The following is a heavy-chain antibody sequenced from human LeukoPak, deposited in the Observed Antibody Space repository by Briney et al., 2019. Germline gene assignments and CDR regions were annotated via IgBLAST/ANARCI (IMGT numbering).Heavy chain of an antibody. J-gene: IGHJ6*03. Sequence: PSETLSLTCTVSGASISSYYWSWIRQPAGKGLEWLGRIYTSGSTNYNPSLKSRVTMSVDTSKNQFSLKLSSVTAADTAVYYCARLNYYDSRGGYYMDVWGKGTTVTVSS. CDR1: GASISSYY. CDR3: ARLNYYDSRGGYYMDV. D-gene: IGHD3-22*01. CDR2: IYTSGST. V-gene: IGHV4-4*07.